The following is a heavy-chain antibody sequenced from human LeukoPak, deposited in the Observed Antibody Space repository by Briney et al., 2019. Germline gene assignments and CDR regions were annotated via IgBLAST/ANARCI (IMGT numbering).Heavy chain of an antibody. CDR3: ARLLGYCSGGSCYAAYYGMDV. D-gene: IGHD2-15*01. CDR1: GGSISSSSYY. CDR2: IYYSGST. Sequence: SETLSLTCTVSGGSISSSSYYWGWIRQPPGKGLEWIGSIYYSGSTYYNPSLKSRVTISVDTSKNQFSLKLSSVTAADTAVYYGARLLGYCSGGSCYAAYYGMDVWGQGTTVTVSS. V-gene: IGHV4-39*01. J-gene: IGHJ6*02.